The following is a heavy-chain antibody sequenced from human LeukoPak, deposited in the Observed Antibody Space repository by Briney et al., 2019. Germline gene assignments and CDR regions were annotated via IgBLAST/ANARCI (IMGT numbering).Heavy chain of an antibody. V-gene: IGHV3-72*01. J-gene: IGHJ4*02. CDR1: GFTFSDYY. D-gene: IGHD7-27*01. Sequence: GGSLRLSCAASGFTFSDYYMDWVRQAPGKGLEWFGRTRNKANTYATEYAASVKGRLTISRDESKSSLYLQMNSLKTEDTAVYYCASLGTGGYWGQGTLVTVSS. CDR2: TRNKANTYAT. CDR3: ASLGTGGY.